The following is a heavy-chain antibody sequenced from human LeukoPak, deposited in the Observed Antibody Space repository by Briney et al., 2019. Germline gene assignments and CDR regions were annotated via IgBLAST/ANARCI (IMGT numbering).Heavy chain of an antibody. J-gene: IGHJ6*03. CDR1: GGSIDSHY. Sequence: SETLSLTCTVSGGSIDSHYWSWIRQPPGKGLEWIGRIYTSGSTNYNPSLKSRVTISVDTSKNQFSLKLSSVTAADTAVYYCARDWPTGPNYYYYYYMDVWGKGTTVTVSS. V-gene: IGHV4-4*08. CDR3: ARDWPTGPNYYYYYYMDV. CDR2: IYTSGST. D-gene: IGHD4-11*01.